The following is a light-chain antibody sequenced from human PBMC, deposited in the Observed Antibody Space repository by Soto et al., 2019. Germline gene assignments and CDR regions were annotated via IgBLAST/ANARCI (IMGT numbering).Light chain of an antibody. Sequence: EIVLTQSPGTLSLSPGERATLSCRASQSVSSSSLAWYQQKRGQAPRLLIHDASSRATDVPDRFSGSGSGTDFSLTISRLEPEDFAVYYCQQCGDSPVTFGQGTKVDNK. CDR2: DAS. CDR1: QSVSSSS. CDR3: QQCGDSPVT. J-gene: IGKJ1*01. V-gene: IGKV3-20*01.